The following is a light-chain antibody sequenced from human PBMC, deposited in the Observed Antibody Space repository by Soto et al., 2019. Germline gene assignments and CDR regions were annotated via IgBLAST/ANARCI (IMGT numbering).Light chain of an antibody. V-gene: IGKV3-11*01. CDR3: QQRSNWPGIT. CDR2: DAS. Sequence: EIVMTQSPATLSVSPGERATLSCRASQSVSRNLAWYQQKPGQAPRLLIYDASTRATGIPARFSGSGSGTDFTLTISSLEPEDFAVYYCQQRSNWPGITFGQGTRLEIK. CDR1: QSVSRN. J-gene: IGKJ5*01.